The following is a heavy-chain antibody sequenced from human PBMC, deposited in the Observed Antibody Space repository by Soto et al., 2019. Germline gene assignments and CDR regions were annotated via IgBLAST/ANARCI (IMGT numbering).Heavy chain of an antibody. D-gene: IGHD3-22*01. V-gene: IGHV3-7*04. Sequence: GGSLKLSSAAAEFNYRSYLMSWVRKAKGKGLEWVANIREDGGQKYYLDSVKGRITISRDNAKKSLYLQMNSLRAEDTGVYYCARQDYYDRSGSFYGMDVWGQGTTVTVSS. CDR3: ARQDYYDRSGSFYGMDV. CDR1: EFNYRSYL. CDR2: IREDGGQK. J-gene: IGHJ6*02.